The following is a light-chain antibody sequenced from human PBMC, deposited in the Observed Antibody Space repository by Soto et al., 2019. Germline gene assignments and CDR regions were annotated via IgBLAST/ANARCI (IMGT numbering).Light chain of an antibody. CDR3: QQRSDSIT. CDR1: QSITNNY. Sequence: IVLTQSPGTLSLSPWERATLSCRASQSITNNYLAWYQQKPGWAHRLLIYGASSRATGIPDRFSGSGSGTDFTLTISSLEPEDFAVYYCQQRSDSITFGQGTRLEIK. CDR2: GAS. J-gene: IGKJ5*01. V-gene: IGKV3D-20*02.